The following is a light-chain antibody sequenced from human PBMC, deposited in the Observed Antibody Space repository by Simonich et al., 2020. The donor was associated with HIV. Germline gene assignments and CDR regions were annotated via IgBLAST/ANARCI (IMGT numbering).Light chain of an antibody. J-gene: IGKJ1*01. V-gene: IGKV4-1*01. CDR1: QSVLYSSNNKNY. CDR3: QQYYSTPGT. Sequence: DIVMTQSPDSLAVSLGERATINCKSSQSVLYSSNNKNYVAWYQQKPGQPPKLLIYWASTRESGFPDRFSGSGSGTDFTLTISSLQAEDVAVYYCQQYYSTPGTFGQGTKVEIK. CDR2: WAS.